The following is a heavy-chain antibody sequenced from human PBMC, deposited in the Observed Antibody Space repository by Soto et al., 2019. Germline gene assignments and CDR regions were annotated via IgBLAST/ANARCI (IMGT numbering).Heavy chain of an antibody. CDR3: ARGDNKIAAAGPVHC. D-gene: IGHD6-13*01. CDR2: INAGNGNT. Sequence: QFQLVQSGAEVKKPGASVKVSCKASGYTFTSYALHWVRQAPGQRLEWMGWINAGNGNTKYSHKFQGRVTITRDTSESTANRQLSSLRAEVTAVYSCARGDNKIAAAGPVHCWGHGTQVTVSS. CDR1: GYTFTSYA. V-gene: IGHV1-3*01. J-gene: IGHJ4*01.